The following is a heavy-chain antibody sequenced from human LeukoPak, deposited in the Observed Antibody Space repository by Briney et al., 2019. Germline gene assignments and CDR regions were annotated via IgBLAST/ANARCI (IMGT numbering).Heavy chain of an antibody. J-gene: IGHJ4*02. V-gene: IGHV3-15*01. CDR3: TTEGEVGVTTLEY. CDR1: GFTFSNAW. D-gene: IGHD1-26*01. CDR2: IKSKTNGGTT. Sequence: PGGSLRLSCAASGFTFSNAWMNWVRQAPGKGLEWVGRIKSKTNGGTTGYAAPVKGSFTISRDDSKNTLFLQMNRLKIEDTAVYYCTTEGEVGVTTLEYWGQGALVTVSS.